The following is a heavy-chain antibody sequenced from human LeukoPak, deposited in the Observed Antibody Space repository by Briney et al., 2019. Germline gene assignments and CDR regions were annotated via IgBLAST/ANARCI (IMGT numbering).Heavy chain of an antibody. Sequence: GGSLRLSCAASGFTFSSYAMNWGRQAPGKGLEWVSTISGSGGSKHYADSVEGRFTISRDNSKNTVYLQMNGLRAEDTAIYYCAKLTSASGAYGVDVWGQGTTVTVSS. CDR2: ISGSGGSK. J-gene: IGHJ6*02. CDR3: AKLTSASGAYGVDV. V-gene: IGHV3-23*01. D-gene: IGHD3-10*01. CDR1: GFTFSSYA.